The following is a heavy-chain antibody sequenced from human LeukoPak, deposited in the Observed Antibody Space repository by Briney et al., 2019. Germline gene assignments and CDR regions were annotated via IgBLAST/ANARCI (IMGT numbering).Heavy chain of an antibody. CDR3: ASSRYSGRYGDY. CDR1: GVTLSRYW. J-gene: IGHJ4*02. Sequence: PGGTLRLSCAASGVTLSRYWMHWVRQAPGPGLVWVSRINADGSITSYADSVKGRFTVSRDNAKNTLCLQMNSLKTEDTAVYYCASSRYSGRYGDYWGQGTLVTVSS. D-gene: IGHD1-26*01. V-gene: IGHV3-74*01. CDR2: INADGSIT.